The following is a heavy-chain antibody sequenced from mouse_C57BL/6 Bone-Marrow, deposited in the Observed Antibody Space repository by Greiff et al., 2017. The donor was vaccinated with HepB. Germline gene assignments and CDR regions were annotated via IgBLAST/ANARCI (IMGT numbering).Heavy chain of an antibody. CDR2: IHPSDSDT. V-gene: IGHV1-74*01. CDR1: GYTFTSYW. J-gene: IGHJ4*01. Sequence: QVQLQQPGAELVKPGASVKVSCKASGYTFTSYWMHWVKQRPGQGLEWIGRIHPSDSDTNYNQKFKGKATLTVDKSSSTAYMQLISLTAVDSAVYYFEMPLRERRYYAMDYWGQGTSVTVSS. CDR3: EMPLRERRYYAMDY. D-gene: IGHD3-2*02.